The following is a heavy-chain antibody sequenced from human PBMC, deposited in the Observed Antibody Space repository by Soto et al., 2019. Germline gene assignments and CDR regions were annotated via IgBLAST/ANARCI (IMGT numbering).Heavy chain of an antibody. J-gene: IGHJ6*03. V-gene: IGHV1-69*04. D-gene: IGHD3-3*01. CDR2: VIPILGIA. CDR1: GGTFSSYT. CDR3: ARDGYDFWSGPPIYYYMDV. Sequence: GASVKVSCKASGGTFSSYTISWVRQAPGRGLEWMGRVIPILGIANYAQKFQGRVTITADKSTSTAYMELSSVRSEDTAVYYCARDGYDFWSGPPIYYYMDVWGKGTTVTVSS.